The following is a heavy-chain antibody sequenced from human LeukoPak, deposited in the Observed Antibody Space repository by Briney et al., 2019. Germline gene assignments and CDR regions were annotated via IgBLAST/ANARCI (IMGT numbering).Heavy chain of an antibody. V-gene: IGHV4-61*08. CDR1: GGSISSGGYY. J-gene: IGHJ3*01. CDR2: IYYSGST. Sequence: PSETLSLTCTVSGGSISSGGYYWSWIRQPPGKGLEWIGYIYYSGSTNYNPSLKSRVTISVDTSKKQFSLKLSSVTAADTAVYYCARDETYNDGSGSFWAAFDVWGQGTMVTVSS. D-gene: IGHD3-10*01. CDR3: ARDETYNDGSGSFWAAFDV.